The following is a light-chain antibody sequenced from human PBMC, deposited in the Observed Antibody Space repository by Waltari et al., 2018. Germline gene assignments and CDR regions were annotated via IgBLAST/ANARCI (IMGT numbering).Light chain of an antibody. V-gene: IGLV2-11*01. CDR3: CSYAGNDANYF. J-gene: IGLJ1*01. Sequence: QSALIQPRAVSRSPGQSVIISCTGASSDVGAYDYVSWYQQHPGKAPTLIIYEVNNRPSGVPDRFSGSKSGNTASLTISGLQAEDEADYYCCSYAGNDANYFFGTGTKLT. CDR2: EVN. CDR1: SSDVGAYDY.